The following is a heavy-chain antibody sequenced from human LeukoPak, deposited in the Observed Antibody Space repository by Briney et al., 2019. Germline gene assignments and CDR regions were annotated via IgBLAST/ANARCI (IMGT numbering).Heavy chain of an antibody. CDR1: GASINSYY. CDR2: IYYTGTTT. CDR3: AREEQWLVGPR. J-gene: IGHJ4*02. V-gene: IGHV4-59*12. D-gene: IGHD6-19*01. Sequence: SSETLSLTCTVSGASINSYYWSWVRQPPGKGLEWIGFIYYTGTTTNYNPSLKSRVTISLDTSKNQFSLKLSSVTAADTAVYYCAREEQWLVGPRWGQGTLVTVSS.